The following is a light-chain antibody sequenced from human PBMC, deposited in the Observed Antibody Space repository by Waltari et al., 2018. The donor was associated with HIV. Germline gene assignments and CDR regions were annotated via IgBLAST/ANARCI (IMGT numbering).Light chain of an antibody. V-gene: IGLV1-47*01. CDR2: RNY. CDR1: RSNIGSNY. CDR3: AAWDGSLSNYV. J-gene: IGLJ1*01. Sequence: QSVLTQPPSASGTPGQRVTVSCSGSRSNIGSNYVYWYQQLPGTAPKLLVCRNYQLPSGVPDRFAGSKSGTSASRAISGLRSEDEADYYCAAWDGSLSNYVFGTGTKVTVL.